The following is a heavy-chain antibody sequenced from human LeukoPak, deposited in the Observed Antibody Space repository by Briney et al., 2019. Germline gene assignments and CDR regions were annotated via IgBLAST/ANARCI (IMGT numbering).Heavy chain of an antibody. Sequence: GGSLRLSCAASGFTFSSYGMHWVRQAPGKGLEWVAVISYDGSNKYHADSVKGRFTISRDNSKNTLYLQMNSLRAEDTAVYYCAISVDILTAWGQGTLVTVSS. CDR2: ISYDGSNK. V-gene: IGHV3-30*03. CDR3: AISVDILTA. J-gene: IGHJ4*02. D-gene: IGHD3-9*01. CDR1: GFTFSSYG.